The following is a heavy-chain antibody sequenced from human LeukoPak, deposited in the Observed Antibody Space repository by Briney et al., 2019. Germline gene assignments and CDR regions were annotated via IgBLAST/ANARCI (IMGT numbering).Heavy chain of an antibody. J-gene: IGHJ6*02. D-gene: IGHD3-10*01. CDR1: GFTVSSNY. Sequence: PGGSLRHSCAASGFTVSSNYMSWVRQAPGKGLEWVSVIYSGGSTYYADSVKGRFTISRDNSKNTLYLQMNSLRAEDTAVYYCARDGSNYYGSGSPNYYYGMDVWGQGTTVTVSS. V-gene: IGHV3-53*01. CDR2: IYSGGST. CDR3: ARDGSNYYGSGSPNYYYGMDV.